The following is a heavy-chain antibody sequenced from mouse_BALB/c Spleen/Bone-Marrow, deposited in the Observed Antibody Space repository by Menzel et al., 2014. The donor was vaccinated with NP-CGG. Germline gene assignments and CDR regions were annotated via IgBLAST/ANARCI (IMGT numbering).Heavy chain of an antibody. Sequence: VQLQQSGPELEKPGASVKISCKASGYSFTGYNMNWVKQTNGKSLEWIGNTDPYYDGTNYNQKFKGKATLTVDKSSSTAYIHLTSLTSEDSAVYFCARGMITTSYWYFDVWGAGTTVTVSS. CDR2: TDPYYDGT. CDR3: ARGMITTSYWYFDV. J-gene: IGHJ1*01. D-gene: IGHD2-1*01. CDR1: GYSFTGYN. V-gene: IGHV1S135*01.